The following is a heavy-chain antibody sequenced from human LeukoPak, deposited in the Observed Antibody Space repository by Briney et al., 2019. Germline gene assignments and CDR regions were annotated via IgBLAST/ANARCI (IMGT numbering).Heavy chain of an antibody. CDR3: ARGLPFPSVETDWFDP. V-gene: IGHV1-8*03. CDR1: GYTFTSYD. CDR2: MNPNGGNT. Sequence: ASVKVSCKASGYTFTSYDINWVRQATGQGLEWMGWMNPNGGNTGYAQKFQGRVTITRNTSISKAYMELSSLRSEDTAVYYCARGLPFPSVETDWFDPWGQGTLVLVSS. D-gene: IGHD6-19*01. J-gene: IGHJ5*02.